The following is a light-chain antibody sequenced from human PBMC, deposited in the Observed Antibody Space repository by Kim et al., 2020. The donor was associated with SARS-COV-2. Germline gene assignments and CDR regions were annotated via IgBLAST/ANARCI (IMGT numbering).Light chain of an antibody. CDR3: QKYNSAPPT. V-gene: IGKV1-27*01. Sequence: ASVGDRVTITCRASQGISNYLAWYQQKPGEVPKLLIYAASTLQSGVPSRFSGSGSGTDFTLTISSLQPEDVATYYCQKYNSAPPTFGQGTKVEIK. J-gene: IGKJ1*01. CDR1: QGISNY. CDR2: AAS.